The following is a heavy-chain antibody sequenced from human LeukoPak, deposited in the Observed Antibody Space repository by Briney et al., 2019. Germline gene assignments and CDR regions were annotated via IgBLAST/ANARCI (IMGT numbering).Heavy chain of an antibody. CDR3: ARGEGITGTPGSYYYMGV. CDR2: IDAGNGNT. D-gene: IGHD1-20*01. J-gene: IGHJ6*03. V-gene: IGHV1-3*01. CDR1: GYTFTSYG. Sequence: GASVKVSCKASGYTFTSYGISWVRQAPGQRLEWMGWIDAGNGNTKYSQKFQGRVTITRDTSASTAYMELSSLRSEDTAVYYCARGEGITGTPGSYYYMGVWGKGTTVTVSS.